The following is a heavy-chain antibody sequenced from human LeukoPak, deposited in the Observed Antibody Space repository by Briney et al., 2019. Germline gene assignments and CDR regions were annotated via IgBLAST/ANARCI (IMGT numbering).Heavy chain of an antibody. CDR2: ISSSGSTI. CDR1: GFTFSGYY. V-gene: IGHV3-11*01. CDR3: AGAATNGSAYNWFDP. J-gene: IGHJ5*02. D-gene: IGHD3-10*01. Sequence: GGSLRLSCAASGFTFSGYYMSWIRQAPGKGLEWVSYISSSGSTIYYADSVKGRFTISRDNAKNSLYLQMNSLRAEDTAVYYCAGAATNGSAYNWFDPWGQGTLVTVSS.